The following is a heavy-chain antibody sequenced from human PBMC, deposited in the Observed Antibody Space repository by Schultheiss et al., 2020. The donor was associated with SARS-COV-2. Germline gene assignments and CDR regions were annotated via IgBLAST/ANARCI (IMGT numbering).Heavy chain of an antibody. D-gene: IGHD2-15*01. V-gene: IGHV3-15*01. J-gene: IGHJ4*02. CDR3: TRALGYCSGGSCY. Sequence: GGSLRLSCAASGFTFSSYAMSWVRQAPGKGLEWVGRIKSKTDGGTTDYAAPVKGRFTISRDDSKSIAYLQMNSLKTEDTAVYYCTRALGYCSGGSCYWGQGTLVTVSS. CDR2: IKSKTDGGTT. CDR1: GFTFSSYA.